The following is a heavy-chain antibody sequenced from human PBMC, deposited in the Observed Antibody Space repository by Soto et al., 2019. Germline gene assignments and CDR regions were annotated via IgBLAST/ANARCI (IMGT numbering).Heavy chain of an antibody. CDR3: ARSARYYVILTGQYFPRNFDY. J-gene: IGHJ4*02. D-gene: IGHD3-9*01. CDR1: GFSLRPSGVG. CDR2: IYWHDDK. Sequence: QITLKESGPTLGKPTQTLTLTCTFSGFSLRPSGVGVGWIRQPPGKALEWLARIYWHDDKRYSPPLQNSLTITKATSKSQLVLTMTNQDTVDRATYSWARSARYYVILTGQYFPRNFDYWGQGTLVTVSS. V-gene: IGHV2-5*01.